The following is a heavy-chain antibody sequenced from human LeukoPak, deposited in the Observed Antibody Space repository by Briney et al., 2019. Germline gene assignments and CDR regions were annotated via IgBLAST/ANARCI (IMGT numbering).Heavy chain of an antibody. J-gene: IGHJ5*02. CDR2: IYYSGST. Sequence: SETLSLTCTVSAGSISSNSYYWGWIRQPPGKGLQWIGSIYYSGSTYYNPSLKSRVTIPVDTSKNQFSLKLNSVTAADTAVYYCARNKYYYGSGNYGVPNWFDPWGQGTLVTVSS. V-gene: IGHV4-39*01. D-gene: IGHD3-10*01. CDR1: AGSISSNSYY. CDR3: ARNKYYYGSGNYGVPNWFDP.